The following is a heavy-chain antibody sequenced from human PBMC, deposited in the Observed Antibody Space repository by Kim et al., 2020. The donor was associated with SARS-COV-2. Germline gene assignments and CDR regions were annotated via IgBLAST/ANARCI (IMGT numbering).Heavy chain of an antibody. J-gene: IGHJ4*02. D-gene: IGHD3-10*01. V-gene: IGHV3-53*01. CDR3: ARADITMVRGVITD. Sequence: ADSVKGRFTISRDNSKNTLYLQMNSLRAEDTAVYYCARADITMVRGVITDWGQGTLVTVSS.